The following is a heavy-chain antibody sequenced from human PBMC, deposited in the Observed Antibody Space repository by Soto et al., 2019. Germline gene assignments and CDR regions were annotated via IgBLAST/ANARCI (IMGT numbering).Heavy chain of an antibody. Sequence: KPGGSLRLSCAASGFTFSDYYMSWIRQAPGKGLEWVSYISSSSSYTNYADSVKGRFTISRDNAKNSLYLQMNSLRAEDTAVYYCARSPRTRWLYDYWGQGTLVTVSS. CDR2: ISSSSSYT. J-gene: IGHJ4*02. CDR3: ARSPRTRWLYDY. CDR1: GFTFSDYY. D-gene: IGHD2-21*01. V-gene: IGHV3-11*06.